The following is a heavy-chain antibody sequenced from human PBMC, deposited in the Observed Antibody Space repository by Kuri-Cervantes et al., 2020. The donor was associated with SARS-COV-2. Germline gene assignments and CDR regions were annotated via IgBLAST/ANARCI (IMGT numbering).Heavy chain of an antibody. CDR1: GGSISSYY. CDR2: INHSGST. Sequence: SCTVSGGSISSYYWSWIRQPPGKGLEWIGEINHSGSTNYNPSLKSRVTISVDTSKNQFSLKLSSVTAADTAVYYCARVPEYFQHWGQGTLVTVSS. J-gene: IGHJ1*01. V-gene: IGHV4-34*01. CDR3: ARVPEYFQH.